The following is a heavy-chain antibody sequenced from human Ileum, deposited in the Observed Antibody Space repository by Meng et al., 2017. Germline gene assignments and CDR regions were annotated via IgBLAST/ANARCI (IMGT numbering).Heavy chain of an antibody. Sequence: EVQLLESGGGLLQPGVFLRLSCATSGFTFSSYSMSWVRQAPGKGLEWVSAISGSHGSTHYADSVKGRFTISRDNSKNTLYLQMNSLRAEDTAVYYCALTAVGATFDYWGQGTLVTVSS. V-gene: IGHV3-23*01. D-gene: IGHD1-26*01. J-gene: IGHJ4*02. CDR2: ISGSHGST. CDR1: GFTFSSYS. CDR3: ALTAVGATFDY.